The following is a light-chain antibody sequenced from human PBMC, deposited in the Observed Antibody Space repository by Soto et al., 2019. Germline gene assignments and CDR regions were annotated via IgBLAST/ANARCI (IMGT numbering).Light chain of an antibody. J-gene: IGKJ5*01. Sequence: EILMTHSPATLSVSPGESATLSCRASQSVSTSLAWYQQKPGQAPRLLIYGASTRATDIPARFSGSGSGTEFTLTISSLQSEDFAVYYCQQYHHWPQITFGQGTRLEIK. CDR2: GAS. CDR3: QQYHHWPQIT. CDR1: QSVSTS. V-gene: IGKV3-15*01.